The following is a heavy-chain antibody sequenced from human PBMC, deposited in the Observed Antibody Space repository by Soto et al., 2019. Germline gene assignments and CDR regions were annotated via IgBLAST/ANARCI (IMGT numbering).Heavy chain of an antibody. CDR2: INGDGSTT. CDR3: ARLPVDAVTSFDY. V-gene: IGHV3-74*01. D-gene: IGHD5-18*01. Sequence: PGGSLRLSCAASGFTFSSCAMGWVRQAPGKGLVWVSRINGDGSTTNYADSVKGRFTISRDNAKNTLYLQMNSLRAEDTAVYYCARLPVDAVTSFDYWGQGTLVTVSS. CDR1: GFTFSSCA. J-gene: IGHJ4*02.